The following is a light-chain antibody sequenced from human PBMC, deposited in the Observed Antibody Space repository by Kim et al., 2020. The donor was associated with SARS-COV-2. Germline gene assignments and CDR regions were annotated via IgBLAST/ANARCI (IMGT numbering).Light chain of an antibody. Sequence: VSPGQTATITCSGNGLGNKDVCWYQQKPGQSPVLVIYQGNKRPSGIPERFSGSNSGNTATLTISETQAMDEADYYCQTWDSSTAVFGGGTQLTVL. CDR1: GLGNKD. CDR3: QTWDSSTAV. CDR2: QGN. J-gene: IGLJ3*02. V-gene: IGLV3-1*01.